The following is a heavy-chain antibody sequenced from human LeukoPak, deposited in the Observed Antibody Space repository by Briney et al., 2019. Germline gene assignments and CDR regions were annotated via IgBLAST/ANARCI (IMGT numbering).Heavy chain of an antibody. CDR1: GFTFSSYE. J-gene: IGHJ4*02. CDR2: ISSSGSTI. D-gene: IGHD5-18*01. CDR3: ATYTAMDKFDY. V-gene: IGHV3-48*03. Sequence: GGSLRLSCAASGFTFSSYEMNWVRQAPGKGLEWVSYISSSGSTIYYADSVKGRFTISRDNSKNTLYLQMNSLRAEDTAVYYCATYTAMDKFDYWGQGTLVTVSS.